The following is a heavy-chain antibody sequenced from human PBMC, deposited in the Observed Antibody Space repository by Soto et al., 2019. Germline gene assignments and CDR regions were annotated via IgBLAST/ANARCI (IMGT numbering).Heavy chain of an antibody. D-gene: IGHD3-22*01. J-gene: IGHJ4*02. CDR1: GGSISSYY. CDR2: IYYSGST. V-gene: IGHV4-59*01. Sequence: SETLSLTCTVSGGSISSYYWSWIRQPPGKGLEWIGYIYYSGSTNYNPSLKSRVTISVDTSKNQFSLKLSSVTAVDTAVYYCARDHIYYDSSGYYYVGFDYWGQGTLVTVSS. CDR3: ARDHIYYDSSGYYYVGFDY.